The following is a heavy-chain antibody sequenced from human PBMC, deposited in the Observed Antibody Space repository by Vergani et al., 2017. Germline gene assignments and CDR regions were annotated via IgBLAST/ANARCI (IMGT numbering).Heavy chain of an antibody. D-gene: IGHD5-18*01. CDR1: GGTFSSYA. Sequence: QVQLVQSGAEVKKPGSSVKVSCKASGGTFSSYAINWVRQAPGQGLEWMGRIIPVFGTANYAQKFQGRVTITADESTSTAYMELSSLRSEDTAVYYCARVGYSYGYRIYYYYGMDVWGQGTTVTVSS. CDR3: ARVGYSYGYRIYYYYGMDV. J-gene: IGHJ6*02. V-gene: IGHV1-69*13. CDR2: IIPVFGTA.